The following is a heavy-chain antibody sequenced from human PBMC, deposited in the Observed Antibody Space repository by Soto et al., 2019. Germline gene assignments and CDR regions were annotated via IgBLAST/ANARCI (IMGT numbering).Heavy chain of an antibody. CDR2: VSIGGST. D-gene: IGHD2-15*01. J-gene: IGHJ4*02. CDR1: GFTFSSHA. Sequence: PGGSLRLSCAASGFTFSSHAMGWVRQGPGKWLEWVAVVSIGGSTHYADSVRGRFTISRDNSKNTLSLQMNSLTAEDTAVYFCAKRRGAGGHFDYWGQGALVNVSS. CDR3: AKRRGAGGHFDY. V-gene: IGHV3-23*01.